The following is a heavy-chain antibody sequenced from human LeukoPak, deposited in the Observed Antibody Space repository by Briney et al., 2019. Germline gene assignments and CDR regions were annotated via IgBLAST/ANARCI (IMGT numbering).Heavy chain of an antibody. J-gene: IGHJ6*02. CDR2: IGKTSNYI. CDR1: GFTFNQYS. CDR3: VSRYIDWFVPAGV. Sequence: GGSLRLSCVASGFTFNQYSMNWVRQAPGKGLEWVSSIGKTSNYIYYADSVKGRFTISRDNAKNSPYLQMNSLRAEDTAVYYCVSRYIDWFVPAGVWGQGTTVTVSS. D-gene: IGHD3-9*01. V-gene: IGHV3-21*06.